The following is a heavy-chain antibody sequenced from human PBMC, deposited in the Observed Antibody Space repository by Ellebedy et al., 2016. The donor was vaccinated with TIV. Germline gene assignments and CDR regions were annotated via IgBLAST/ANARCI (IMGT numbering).Heavy chain of an antibody. J-gene: IGHJ6*02. CDR1: GFTFDDYA. CDR2: ISWSSYST. Sequence: GGSLRLXXVGSGFTFDDYAMYWVRQPPGKGLEWVASISWSSYSTAYADFVGGRFAISRVNARNSLYLEMNSLKVEDTALYFCARDRVPDVSMDYYYHHGMDVWGQGTTVIVS. V-gene: IGHV3-9*01. CDR3: ARDRVPDVSMDYYYHHGMDV. D-gene: IGHD2/OR15-2a*01.